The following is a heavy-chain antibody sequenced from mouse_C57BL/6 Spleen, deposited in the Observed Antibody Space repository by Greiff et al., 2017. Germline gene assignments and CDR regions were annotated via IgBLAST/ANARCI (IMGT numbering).Heavy chain of an antibody. V-gene: IGHV1-9*01. Sequence: QVQLQQSGAELMKPGASVKLSCKATGSTFTGYWIEWVKPRPGHGFEWIGEILPGSGSTNYNEKCKGKATFTADTSSNTAYMQLSSLTTEDSAIYYCARGDYYGSSPWYFDVWGTGTTVTVSS. D-gene: IGHD1-1*01. CDR2: ILPGSGST. CDR3: ARGDYYGSSPWYFDV. CDR1: GSTFTGYW. J-gene: IGHJ1*03.